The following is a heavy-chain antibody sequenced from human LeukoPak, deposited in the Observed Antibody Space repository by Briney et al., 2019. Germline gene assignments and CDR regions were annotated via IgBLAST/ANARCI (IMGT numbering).Heavy chain of an antibody. J-gene: IGHJ4*02. V-gene: IGHV1-18*01. CDR1: GYTFTSYG. Sequence: ASVNVSCKASGYTFTSYGISWVRQAPGQGLEWMGWISAYNGNTNYAQKLQGRVTITTDTSTSTAYMELRSLRSDDTAVYYCARNRLAAASTLGPSAYWGQGTLVTVSS. CDR3: ARNRLAAASTLGPSAY. D-gene: IGHD6-13*01. CDR2: ISAYNGNT.